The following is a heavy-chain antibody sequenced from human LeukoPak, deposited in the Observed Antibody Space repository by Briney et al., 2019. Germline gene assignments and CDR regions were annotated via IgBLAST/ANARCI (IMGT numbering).Heavy chain of an antibody. V-gene: IGHV3-23*01. D-gene: IGHD3-22*01. CDR3: ANFHYYDSSVSAFDI. CDR1: GFTFSSYA. Sequence: GGSLRLSCAASGFTFSSYAVSWVRQAPGKGLEWVSAISGSGGSTYYADSVKGRFTISRDNSKNTLYLQMNSLRAEDTAVYYCANFHYYDSSVSAFDIWGQGTMVTVSS. J-gene: IGHJ3*02. CDR2: ISGSGGST.